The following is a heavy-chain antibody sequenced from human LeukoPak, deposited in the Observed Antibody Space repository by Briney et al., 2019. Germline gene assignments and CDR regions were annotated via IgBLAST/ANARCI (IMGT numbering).Heavy chain of an antibody. V-gene: IGHV4-30-4*01. CDR2: IYYSGST. Sequence: PSETLSLTCTVSGGSISSGDYYWSWIRQPPGKGLDWIRYIYYSGSTYYNPSLKSRVTISVDTSKTQFSLKLSSVPAADTAVYYCARDRYCSSTSCHNPYGMDVWGQGTTVTVSS. J-gene: IGHJ6*02. CDR1: GGSISSGDYY. D-gene: IGHD2-2*01. CDR3: ARDRYCSSTSCHNPYGMDV.